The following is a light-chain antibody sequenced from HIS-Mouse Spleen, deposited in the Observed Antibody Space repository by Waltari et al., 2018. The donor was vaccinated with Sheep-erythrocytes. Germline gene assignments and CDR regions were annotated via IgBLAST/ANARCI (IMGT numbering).Light chain of an antibody. V-gene: IGLV2-8*01. CDR2: EVS. CDR1: SSDVGGYTY. Sequence: QSALTQPPSASGSPGPSVPLSCTGPSSDVGGYTYVSWYQQHPGKAPKLMIYEVSKRPSGVPDRFSGSKSGNTASLTVSGLQAEDEADYYCSSYAGSNNWVFGGGTKLTVL. J-gene: IGLJ3*02. CDR3: SSYAGSNNWV.